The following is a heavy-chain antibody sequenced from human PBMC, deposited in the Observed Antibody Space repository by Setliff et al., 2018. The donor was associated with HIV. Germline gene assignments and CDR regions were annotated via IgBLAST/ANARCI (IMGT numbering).Heavy chain of an antibody. CDR1: GDSITSGHYY. J-gene: IGHJ5*02. CDR2: ILSGRDT. Sequence: LSLTCTVSGDSITSGHYYWGWIRQPPGKGLEWIGNILSGRDTYYNPSLKSRVSMSVDTSKNQFSLRLTSVTAADTAVYFCARPHSGRGGGAWFDPWGQGTLVTVSS. D-gene: IGHD6-19*01. CDR3: ARPHSGRGGGAWFDP. V-gene: IGHV4-39*01.